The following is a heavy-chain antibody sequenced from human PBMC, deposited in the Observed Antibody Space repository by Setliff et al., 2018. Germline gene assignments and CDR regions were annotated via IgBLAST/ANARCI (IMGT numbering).Heavy chain of an antibody. D-gene: IGHD2-2*01. CDR3: ARKSRNIVVVPAAVIYEYYYYMDV. V-gene: IGHV4-34*01. CDR2: INHSGST. Sequence: SETLSLTCAVYGGSFSGYYWSWIRQPPGKGLEWIGEINHSGSTNYNPSPKSRVTISVDTSKNQFSLKLSSVTAADTAVYYCARKSRNIVVVPAAVIYEYYYYMDVWGKGTTVTVSS. J-gene: IGHJ6*03. CDR1: GGSFSGYY.